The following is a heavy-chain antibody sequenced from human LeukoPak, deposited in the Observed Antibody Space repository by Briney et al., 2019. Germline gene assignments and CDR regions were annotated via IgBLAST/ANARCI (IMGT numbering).Heavy chain of an antibody. V-gene: IGHV4-4*07. CDR2: IYTSGST. D-gene: IGHD6-19*01. Sequence: SETLSLTCTVSGGSIRSYYWSWIRQPAGKGLEWIGRIYTSGSTNYNPSLKSRVTMSVDTSKNQFSLKLSSVTAADTAVYYCARDRSSGWYFDYWGQGTLVTVSS. CDR1: GGSIRSYY. CDR3: ARDRSSGWYFDY. J-gene: IGHJ4*02.